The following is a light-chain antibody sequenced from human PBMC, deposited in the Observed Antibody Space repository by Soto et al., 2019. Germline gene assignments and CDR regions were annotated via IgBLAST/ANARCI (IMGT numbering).Light chain of an antibody. CDR1: QSISSY. CDR3: QQSYTLPPT. V-gene: IGKV1-39*01. J-gene: IGKJ3*01. CDR2: AAS. Sequence: DIQMTQSPSSLSASVGDRFTITCLASQSISSYLNWYQQKPGKAPKLLIYAASSLQSGVPSRFSGNGSGTDFTLTISSLQPEDFATYFCQQSYTLPPTFGPGTKVDIK.